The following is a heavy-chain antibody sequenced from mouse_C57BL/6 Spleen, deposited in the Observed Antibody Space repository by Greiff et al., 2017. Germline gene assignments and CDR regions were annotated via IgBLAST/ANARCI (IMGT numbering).Heavy chain of an antibody. V-gene: IGHV3-6*01. Sequence: EVKLMESGPGLVKPSQSLSLTCSVTGYSITSGYYWNWIRQFPGNKLEWMGYISYDGSNNYNPSLKNRISITRDTSKNQFFLKLNSVTTEDTATYYCARDDGLFDYWGQGTTLTVSS. CDR2: ISYDGSN. J-gene: IGHJ2*01. CDR3: ARDDGLFDY. CDR1: GYSITSGYY. D-gene: IGHD2-3*01.